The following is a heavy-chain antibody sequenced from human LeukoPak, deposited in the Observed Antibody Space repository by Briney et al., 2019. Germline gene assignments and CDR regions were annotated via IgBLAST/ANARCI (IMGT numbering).Heavy chain of an antibody. Sequence: GGSLRLSCSASGFTFSDYWMIWVRQAPGKGLEWVGNIRQDDSEKNYVDSVKGRFTISRDNAKFSLYLQMNSLRAEDTAVYYCARWPRDDFWSGYYYMDVWGKGTTVTVSS. D-gene: IGHD3-3*01. CDR2: IRQDDSEK. CDR1: GFTFSDYW. J-gene: IGHJ6*03. CDR3: ARWPRDDFWSGYYYMDV. V-gene: IGHV3-7*01.